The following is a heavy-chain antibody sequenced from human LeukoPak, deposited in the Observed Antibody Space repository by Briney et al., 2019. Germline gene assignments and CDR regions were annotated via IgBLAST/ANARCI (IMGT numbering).Heavy chain of an antibody. Sequence: SETLSLTCAVYGGSFSGYYWSWIRQPPGKGLEWIGEINHSGSTNYNPSLKSRVTISVDTSKNQFSLKLSSVTAADTAVYYCATERLFFWSTTFDYWGQGTLVTVSS. CDR3: ATERLFFWSTTFDY. CDR2: INHSGST. V-gene: IGHV4-34*01. D-gene: IGHD3-3*01. J-gene: IGHJ4*02. CDR1: GGSFSGYY.